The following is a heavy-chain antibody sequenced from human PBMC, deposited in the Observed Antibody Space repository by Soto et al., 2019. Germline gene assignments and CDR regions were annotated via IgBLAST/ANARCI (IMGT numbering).Heavy chain of an antibody. D-gene: IGHD3-3*01. CDR2: INHSGST. Sequence: PSETLSLTCAVYVGSFSGYYWSWIRQPPGKGLEWIGEINHSGSTNYNPSLKSRVTISVDTSKNQFSLKLSSVTAADTAVYYCARMVTIFGVVIQRPFDYWGQGTLVTVSS. CDR3: ARMVTIFGVVIQRPFDY. J-gene: IGHJ4*02. CDR1: VGSFSGYY. V-gene: IGHV4-34*01.